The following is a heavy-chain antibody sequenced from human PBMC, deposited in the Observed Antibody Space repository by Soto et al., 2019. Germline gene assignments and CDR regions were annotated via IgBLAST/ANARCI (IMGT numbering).Heavy chain of an antibody. D-gene: IGHD6-6*01. Sequence: SETLSLTCAVYGGSFSGYYWSWIRQPPGRWLEWLGELNHSRSTTYNPSLKRRVTITVDKSKNQFSQKRSSVSGADTAVYYCARGHPGIAANYYCYGMDVWGQGTTVTGSS. J-gene: IGHJ6*02. CDR3: ARGHPGIAANYYCYGMDV. CDR1: GGSFSGYY. CDR2: LNHSRST. V-gene: IGHV4-34*01.